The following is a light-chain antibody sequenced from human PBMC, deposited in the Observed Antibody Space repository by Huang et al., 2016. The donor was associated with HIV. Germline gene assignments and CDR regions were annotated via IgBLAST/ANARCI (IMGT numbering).Light chain of an antibody. CDR1: ESLVYSDGNTY. V-gene: IGKV2-30*01. Sequence: DVVMTQSPLSLPVTLGQPASISCRSSESLVYSDGNTYWNWFQQRPGQSPRRLIYQVSIRASGVPDRCSGSGSGTNFTLKISRVEAEDVGIYYCMQGSHWPPTFGPGTKVDFK. J-gene: IGKJ3*01. CDR3: MQGSHWPPT. CDR2: QVS.